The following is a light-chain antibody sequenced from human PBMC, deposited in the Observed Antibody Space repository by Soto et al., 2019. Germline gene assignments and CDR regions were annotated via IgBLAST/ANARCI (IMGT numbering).Light chain of an antibody. CDR3: QSYDSSPSASYV. CDR1: SSNIGAGHD. CDR2: GDS. Sequence: QSVLTQPPSVSGAPGQRVTMSCTGSSSNIGAGHDVHWYQQLPGTAPKLLIYGDSNRPSGVPDRFSGSKSGTSASLAITGLQAEDEADYYCQSYDSSPSASYVFGTGTKLTVL. J-gene: IGLJ1*01. V-gene: IGLV1-40*01.